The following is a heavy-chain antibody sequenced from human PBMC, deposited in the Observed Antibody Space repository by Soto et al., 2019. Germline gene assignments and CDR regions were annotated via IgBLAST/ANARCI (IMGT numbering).Heavy chain of an antibody. J-gene: IGHJ4*02. CDR1: GFTFSSYG. V-gene: IGHV3-30*18. D-gene: IGHD1-26*01. CDR2: ISYDGSNK. CDR3: AKDQGSYSSYFDY. Sequence: QVQLVESGGGVVQPGRSPRLSCAASGFTFSSYGMHWVRQAPGKGLEWVAVISYDGSNKYYADSVKGRFTISRDNSKNTLYLQMNSLRAEDTAVYYCAKDQGSYSSYFDYWGQGTLVTVSS.